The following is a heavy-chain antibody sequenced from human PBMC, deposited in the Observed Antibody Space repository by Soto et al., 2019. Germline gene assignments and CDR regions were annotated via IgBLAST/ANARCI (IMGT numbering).Heavy chain of an antibody. CDR1: GYSFSYYW. CDR3: ARRDYYDSSAYLDY. V-gene: IGHV5-51*01. CDR2: IYPGDSDT. D-gene: IGHD3-22*01. J-gene: IGHJ4*02. Sequence: GESLKISCQGSGYSFSYYWIAWVRQMPGKGLEWMGIIYPGDSDTRYSPSFQGQVTISADKSISTAYLQWSSLKASDTAMYYCARRDYYDSSAYLDYWGQGTLVTVSS.